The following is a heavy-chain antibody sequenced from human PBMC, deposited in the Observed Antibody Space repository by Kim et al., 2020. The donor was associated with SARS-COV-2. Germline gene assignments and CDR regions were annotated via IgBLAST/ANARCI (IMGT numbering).Heavy chain of an antibody. V-gene: IGHV3-11*01. J-gene: IGHJ5*02. Sequence: GGSLRLSCAASGFTFSDYYMSWIRQAPGKGLEWVSYISSSGSTIYYADSVKGRFTISRDNAKNSLYRQMNSLRAEDTAVYYCARDRVVVAAPGWFDPWGQGTLVTVSS. CDR3: ARDRVVVAAPGWFDP. CDR2: ISSSGSTI. CDR1: GFTFSDYY. D-gene: IGHD2-2*01.